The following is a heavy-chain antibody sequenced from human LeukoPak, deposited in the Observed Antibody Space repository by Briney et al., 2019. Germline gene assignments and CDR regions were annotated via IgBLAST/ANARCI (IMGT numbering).Heavy chain of an antibody. D-gene: IGHD3-10*01. CDR3: ARDARITMVREDNWFDP. J-gene: IGHJ5*02. V-gene: IGHV1-2*02. CDR2: INPNSGGT. Sequence: ATVKVSCKASGYTFTGYYMHWVRQAPGQGLEWMGWINPNSGGTNYAQKFQGRVTTTRDTSISTAYMELSRLRSDDTAVYYCARDARITMVREDNWFDPWGQGTLVTVSS. CDR1: GYTFTGYY.